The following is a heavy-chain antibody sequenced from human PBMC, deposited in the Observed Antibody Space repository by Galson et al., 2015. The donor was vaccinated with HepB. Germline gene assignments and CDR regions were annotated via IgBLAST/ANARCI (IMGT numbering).Heavy chain of an antibody. J-gene: IGHJ4*02. Sequence: SLRLSCAASGFTFSDYYMSWIRQAPGKGLEWLSYISSSTIYTNYADSVKARFTISRDNVKNSMYLQMNRLRAKDTAVYYCARVADSDYGDHSHFDSWGQGTLVTVSS. V-gene: IGHV3-11*06. D-gene: IGHD4-17*01. CDR2: ISSSTIYT. CDR1: GFTFSDYY. CDR3: ARVADSDYGDHSHFDS.